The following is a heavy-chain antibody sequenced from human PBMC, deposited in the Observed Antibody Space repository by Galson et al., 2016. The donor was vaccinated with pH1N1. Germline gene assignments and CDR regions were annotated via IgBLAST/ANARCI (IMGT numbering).Heavy chain of an antibody. Sequence: SVKVSCKASGYTFTTYLIHWVRQAPGETLEWMGWFNPDNGNTKYSQRFQGRVTFTRDTSATTAYMEMSSLRSEDTAVCYCARDDYGRYFDYWGQGTLVTVSS. CDR1: GYTFTTYL. J-gene: IGHJ4*02. D-gene: IGHD3-16*01. CDR3: ARDDYGRYFDY. V-gene: IGHV1-3*01. CDR2: FNPDNGNT.